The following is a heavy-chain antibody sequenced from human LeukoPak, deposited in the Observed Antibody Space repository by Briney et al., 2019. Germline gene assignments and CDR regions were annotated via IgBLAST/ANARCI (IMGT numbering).Heavy chain of an antibody. V-gene: IGHV1-2*02. D-gene: IGHD1-26*01. CDR3: ARGRKVGATRDAFDI. Sequence: ASVKVSCKASGYTFTSYGINWVRQAPGQGLEWMGWINPNSGGTNYAQKFQGRVTMTRDTSISTAYMELSRLRSDDTAVYYCARGRKVGATRDAFDIWGQGTMVTVSS. CDR2: INPNSGGT. J-gene: IGHJ3*02. CDR1: GYTFTSYG.